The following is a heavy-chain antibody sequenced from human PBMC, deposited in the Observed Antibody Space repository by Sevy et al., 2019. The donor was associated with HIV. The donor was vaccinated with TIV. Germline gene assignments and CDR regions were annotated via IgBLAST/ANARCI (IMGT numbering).Heavy chain of an antibody. Sequence: GESLKISCAASGFTFSDYYMSWIRQAPGKGLEWVSYISSSGSTIYYADSVKGRFTISRDNAKNSLYLQMNSLRAEDTAVYYCAGDRDYYGSGTYDHWGQGTLVTVSS. CDR3: AGDRDYYGSGTYDH. D-gene: IGHD3-10*01. V-gene: IGHV3-11*01. J-gene: IGHJ4*02. CDR2: ISSSGSTI. CDR1: GFTFSDYY.